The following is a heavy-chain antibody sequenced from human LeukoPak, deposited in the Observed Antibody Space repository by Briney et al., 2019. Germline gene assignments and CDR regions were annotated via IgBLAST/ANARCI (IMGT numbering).Heavy chain of an antibody. CDR2: ISGSSENT. CDR3: ARVGRTKVATMAY. V-gene: IGHV1-18*01. J-gene: IGHJ4*02. CDR1: GYRFTNYG. Sequence: GASVKVSCKASGYRFTNYGNSWVREAPGQGLEWMGWISGSSENTDSAQKFQGRVTMTTDTSTSTAYMELRNLRSDDTATYYCARVGRTKVATMAYWGQGTLVTVSS. D-gene: IGHD5-12*01.